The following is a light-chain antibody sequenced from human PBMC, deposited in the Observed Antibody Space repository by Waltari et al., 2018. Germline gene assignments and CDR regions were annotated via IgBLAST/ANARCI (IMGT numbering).Light chain of an antibody. CDR1: SSNIGSNY. CDR2: KDN. CDR3: AVWDDSLSGVV. Sequence: QSVLTQSPSTSGTPGQRVTISCSGSSSNIGSNYVYWYHPLPGTAPKLLIFKDNQRPSGVPDRFSGSKSGTSASLAISGLRSEDEAEYYCAVWDDSLSGVVFGGGTKLTVL. J-gene: IGLJ2*01. V-gene: IGLV1-47*01.